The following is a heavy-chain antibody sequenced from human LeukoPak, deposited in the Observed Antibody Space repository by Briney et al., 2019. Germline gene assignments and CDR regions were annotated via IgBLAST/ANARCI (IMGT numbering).Heavy chain of an antibody. V-gene: IGHV3-53*01. CDR3: VRVYAVGATYSFDY. CDR2: IYSGGST. CDR1: GFAVSSNY. D-gene: IGHD1-26*01. J-gene: IGHJ4*02. Sequence: GGSLRLSCAASGFAVSSNYMSWVRHAPGEGLEWVLVIYSGGSTYNADSASGLFTLSRYNSKKTLYLRRNSLRAADTGAYYSVRVYAVGATYSFDYWGQGTLVTVSS.